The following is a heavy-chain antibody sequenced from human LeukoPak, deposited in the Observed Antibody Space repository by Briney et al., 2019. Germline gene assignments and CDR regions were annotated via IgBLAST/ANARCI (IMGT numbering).Heavy chain of an antibody. Sequence: GGSLRLSCAASGFTFSSYWMSWVRQAPGKGLEWVANIKQDGSEKYYVDSVKGRFTISRDNAKNSLYLQMNSLRAEDTAVYYCARGKAAAGTVYMDVWGKGTTVTISS. CDR1: GFTFSSYW. CDR2: IKQDGSEK. CDR3: ARGKAAAGTVYMDV. V-gene: IGHV3-7*03. J-gene: IGHJ6*03. D-gene: IGHD6-13*01.